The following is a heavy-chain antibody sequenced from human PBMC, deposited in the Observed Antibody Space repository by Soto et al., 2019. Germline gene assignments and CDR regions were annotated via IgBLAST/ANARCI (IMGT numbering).Heavy chain of an antibody. V-gene: IGHV4-30-4*01. D-gene: IGHD3-3*01. Sequence: QVQLQESGPGLVKPSQTLSLTCTGSGGSIRSGDYYWSWIRQPPGKGLEWIGYIYYSGSTYYNPSLKIRVTISVDTSKNQLHLKRSSVTAVDTAVYYCGGLLWGSDGMDVWGQGTTVSVSS. J-gene: IGHJ6*02. CDR1: GGSIRSGDYY. CDR2: IYYSGST. CDR3: GGLLWGSDGMDV.